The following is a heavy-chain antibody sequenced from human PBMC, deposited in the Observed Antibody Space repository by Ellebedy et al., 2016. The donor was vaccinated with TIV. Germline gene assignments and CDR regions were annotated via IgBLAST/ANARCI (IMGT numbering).Heavy chain of an antibody. CDR1: GFTFFSSA. CDR2: IRSKAYGGTT. D-gene: IGHD6-13*01. J-gene: IGHJ6*02. Sequence: SCXASGFTFFSSAVQWVRQAPGKGLEWVSFIRSKAYGGTTEYAASVKGRFTISRDDSKSIAYLQMNSLKAEDTAVYYCTRDLTTLAAAGTGIYYCTMDVWGQGTTVTVSS. V-gene: IGHV3-49*04. CDR3: TRDLTTLAAAGTGIYYCTMDV.